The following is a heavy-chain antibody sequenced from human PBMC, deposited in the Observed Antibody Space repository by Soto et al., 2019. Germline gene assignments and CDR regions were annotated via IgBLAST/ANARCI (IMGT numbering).Heavy chain of an antibody. CDR3: ARVNGYYYYGMDV. CDR1: GFTFSDYY. J-gene: IGHJ6*02. V-gene: IGHV3-11*01. D-gene: IGHD3-22*01. CDR2: ISSSGSII. Sequence: PGGSLRLSCAASGFTFSDYYMGWIRQAPGKGLEWVSDISSSGSIIYYAGSVKGRFTISRDNAKNSLYLQMNSLRAEDTAVYYCARVNGYYYYGMDVWGQGTTVTVSS.